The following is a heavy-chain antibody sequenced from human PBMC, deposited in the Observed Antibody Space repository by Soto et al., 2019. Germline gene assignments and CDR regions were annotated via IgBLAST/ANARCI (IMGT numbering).Heavy chain of an antibody. CDR1: GFTFSRYA. V-gene: IGHV3-30-3*01. J-gene: IGHJ6*02. CDR2: ISYGGSNK. D-gene: IGHD2-8*01. Sequence: LRLSCAASGFTFSRYAMHWVRQAPGKGLEWVALISYGGSNKDYADSVKGRFTISRDNSKNTLYLQMNSLRAEDTAVYYCATSTYCTDGLWPPGSDYYYSGMDVWGQGTTVTSP. CDR3: ATSTYCTDGLWPPGSDYYYSGMDV.